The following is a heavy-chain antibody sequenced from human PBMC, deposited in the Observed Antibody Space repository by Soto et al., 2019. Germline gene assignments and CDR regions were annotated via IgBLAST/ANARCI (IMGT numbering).Heavy chain of an antibody. V-gene: IGHV3-9*01. D-gene: IGHD6-13*01. CDR1: GFPLEAYS. CDR3: ATDMGQQRANNWFDP. J-gene: IGHJ5*02. Sequence: SLRLSCASSGFPLEAYSLHWVRQAPGKGLEWVSGISWNSGSIGYADSVKGRFTISRDNAKNSLYLQMNSLRAEDTVLYYCATDMGQQRANNWFDPCGQGT. CDR2: ISWNSGSI.